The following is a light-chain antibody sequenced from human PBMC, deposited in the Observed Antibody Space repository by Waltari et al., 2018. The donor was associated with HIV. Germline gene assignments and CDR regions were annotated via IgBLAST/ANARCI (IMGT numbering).Light chain of an antibody. CDR1: SRDVWRYNL. Sequence: QSALTQPASVSGSPGQSITISCTGTSRDVWRYNLVSWYQQHPGKAPKLMIYEVSKRPSGVSNRFSGSRSGNTASLTISGLQAEDEADYYCCSYAGSSTFNWVFGGGTKLTVL. V-gene: IGLV2-23*02. CDR3: CSYAGSSTFNWV. CDR2: EVS. J-gene: IGLJ3*02.